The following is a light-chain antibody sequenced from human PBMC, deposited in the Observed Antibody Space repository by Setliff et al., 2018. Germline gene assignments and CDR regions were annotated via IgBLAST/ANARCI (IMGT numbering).Light chain of an antibody. CDR3: AAWDDSLTGSYV. Sequence: QSVLTQPPSTSGTPGQRVTISCSGSSSNIGGNTVNWYQQLPGTAPRLLIFSNNDRPSGVSNRFTGSKSGTSASLTISGLQSEDEGDCYCAAWDDSLTGSYVFGTGTKVTVL. CDR2: SNN. CDR1: SSNIGGNT. V-gene: IGLV1-44*01. J-gene: IGLJ1*01.